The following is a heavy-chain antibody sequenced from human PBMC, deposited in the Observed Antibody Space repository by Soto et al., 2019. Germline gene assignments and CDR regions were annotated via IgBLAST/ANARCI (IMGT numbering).Heavy chain of an antibody. CDR1: GYSFTNFW. V-gene: IGHV5-51*01. J-gene: IGHJ4*02. CDR2: IYPADSDT. Sequence: GESLKISCECSGYSFTNFWIGWVRQMPGKGLEWMGIIYPADSDTRYSPSFQGQVTISADKSISTAYLQWSSLKASDTAMYYCARPETSKVDYWGQGTLVTVSS. CDR3: ARPETSKVDY.